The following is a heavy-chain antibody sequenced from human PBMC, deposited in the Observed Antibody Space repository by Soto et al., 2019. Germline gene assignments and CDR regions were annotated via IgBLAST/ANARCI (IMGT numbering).Heavy chain of an antibody. J-gene: IGHJ4*02. CDR2: IIPILGIA. CDR3: ARESSSGLGY. V-gene: IGHV1-69*08. D-gene: IGHD6-6*01. CDR1: GGTFSSYT. Sequence: QVQLVQSGAEVKKPGSSVKVSCKASGGTFSSYTISWVRQAPGQGLEWMGRIIPILGIANYAQKFQGRVMITADKSTSTAYMELSSLRSEDTAVYYCARESSSGLGYWGQGTLVTVSS.